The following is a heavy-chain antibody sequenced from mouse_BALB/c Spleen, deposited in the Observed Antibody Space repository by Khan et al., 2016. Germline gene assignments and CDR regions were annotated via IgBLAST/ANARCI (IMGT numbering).Heavy chain of an antibody. Sequence: VQLQESGPELVKPGTLVKISCKASGYTFTSYDINWVKQRPGQGLEWIGWIYPGDGSTKYNEKFKGQATLTADKSTRTAYLQLSSLTSESSAVYCCAREFDYWGQGTLVTVSA. CDR2: IYPGDGST. CDR3: AREFDY. CDR1: GYTFTSYD. J-gene: IGHJ3*01. V-gene: IGHV1S56*01.